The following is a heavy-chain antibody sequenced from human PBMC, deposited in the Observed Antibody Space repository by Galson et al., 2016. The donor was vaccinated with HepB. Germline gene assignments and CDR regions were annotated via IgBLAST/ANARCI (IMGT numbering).Heavy chain of an antibody. V-gene: IGHV4-4*07. D-gene: IGHD2-15*01. CDR3: ARDVGSRSRRDDY. CDR1: GGSISGFY. CDR2: IYTSGNT. J-gene: IGHJ4*02. Sequence: ETLSLTCTVSGGSISGFYWSWIRQPAGKGLEWIGRIYTSGNTNYNPSLKSRVTMSVDTSKNRFSLKLRSVTAADTAVYYCARDVGSRSRRDDYWGQGTLVTVSS.